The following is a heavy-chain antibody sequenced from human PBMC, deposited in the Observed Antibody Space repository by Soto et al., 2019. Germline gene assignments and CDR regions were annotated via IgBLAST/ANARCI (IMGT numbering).Heavy chain of an antibody. CDR1: GFTFSSYA. D-gene: IGHD1-26*01. J-gene: IGHJ4*02. V-gene: IGHV3-23*01. Sequence: EVQLLESGGGLVQPGGSLRLSCAASGFTFSSYAMSWVRQAPGKGLEWVSAISGSGVSTYYADSVKGRFTISRDNSKNTLCLQMNSPRAEYTAVYYCPKWLGGRYYSGYWGQGTLVTVSS. CDR2: ISGSGVST. CDR3: PKWLGGRYYSGY.